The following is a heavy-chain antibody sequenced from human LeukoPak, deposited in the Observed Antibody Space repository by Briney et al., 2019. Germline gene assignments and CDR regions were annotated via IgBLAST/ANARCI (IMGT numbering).Heavy chain of an antibody. Sequence: GGSLRLSCAASGFTFSSYWMHWVRQAPGKGLVWVSRINSDGSSTSYADSVKGRFTISRDNAKNTLYLQMNSLRAEDTAVYYCARAYCSGGSCYRAHYYYYYTDVWGKGTTVTVSS. CDR1: GFTFSSYW. D-gene: IGHD2-15*01. CDR2: INSDGSST. CDR3: ARAYCSGGSCYRAHYYYYYTDV. V-gene: IGHV3-74*01. J-gene: IGHJ6*03.